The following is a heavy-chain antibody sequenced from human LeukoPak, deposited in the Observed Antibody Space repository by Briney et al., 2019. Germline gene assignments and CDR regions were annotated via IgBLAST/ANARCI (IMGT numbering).Heavy chain of an antibody. CDR1: GFTFSDYY. CDR3: ARDLVVPAAMNGYYYYYGMDV. CDR2: ISSSSSYT. J-gene: IGHJ6*04. D-gene: IGHD2-2*01. Sequence: PGGSLRLSCAASGFTFSDYYMSWIRQAPGKGLEWVSYISSSSSYTNYADSVKGRFTISRDNAKNSLYLQMNSLRAEDTAVYYCARDLVVPAAMNGYYYYYGMDVWGKGTTVTVSS. V-gene: IGHV3-11*06.